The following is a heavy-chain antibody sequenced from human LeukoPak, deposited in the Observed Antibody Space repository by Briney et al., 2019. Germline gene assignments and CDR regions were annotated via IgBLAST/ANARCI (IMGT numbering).Heavy chain of an antibody. CDR2: IIPIFGTA. J-gene: IGHJ3*02. V-gene: IGHV1-69*13. CDR1: GGTFSSYA. Sequence: GASVKVSCKASGGTFSSYAISWVRQAPGQGLEWMGGIIPIFGTANYAQKFQGRVTITADESTSTAYMELSSLRSEDTAVYYCARGTNMGVVVDXXFDXXXQGTMVTVX. D-gene: IGHD2-15*01. CDR3: ARGTNMGVVVDXXFDX.